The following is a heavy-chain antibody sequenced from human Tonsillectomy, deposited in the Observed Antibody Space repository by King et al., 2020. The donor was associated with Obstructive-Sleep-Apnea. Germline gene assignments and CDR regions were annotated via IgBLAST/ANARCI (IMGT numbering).Heavy chain of an antibody. V-gene: IGHV4-34*01. CDR1: GGSFSGYY. J-gene: IGHJ6*02. CDR3: ARDLEDFWSGYYDYGMDV. CDR2: INHSGST. D-gene: IGHD3-3*01. Sequence: VQLQQWGAGLLKPSETLSLTCAVYGGSFSGYYWSWIRQPPGKGLEWIGEINHSGSTNYNPSLKSRVTISVDTSKNQVSLKLSSVTAADTAVYYCARDLEDFWSGYYDYGMDVWGQGTTVTVSS.